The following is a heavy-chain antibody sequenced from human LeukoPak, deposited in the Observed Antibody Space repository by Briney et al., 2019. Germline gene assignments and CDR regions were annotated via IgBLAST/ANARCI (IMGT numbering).Heavy chain of an antibody. CDR2: IYYSGST. D-gene: IGHD2-15*01. V-gene: IGHV4-39*07. Sequence: PSETLSLTCTVSGGSISSSSYYWGWIRQPPGKGLEWIGSIYYSGSTYYNPSLKSRVTISVDTSKNQFSLRLSSVTAADTAVYYCAGAGSGHGEYFQHWGQGTLVTVSS. J-gene: IGHJ1*01. CDR3: AGAGSGHGEYFQH. CDR1: GGSISSSSYY.